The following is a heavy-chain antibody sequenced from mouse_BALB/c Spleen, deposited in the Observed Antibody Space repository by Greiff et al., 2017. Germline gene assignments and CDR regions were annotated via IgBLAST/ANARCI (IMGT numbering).Heavy chain of an antibody. CDR3: TRDERAMDY. V-gene: IGHV5-6-4*01. CDR1: GFTFSSYT. J-gene: IGHJ4*01. CDR2: ISSGGSYT. Sequence: EVNVVESGGGLVKPGGSLKLSCAASGFTFSSYTMSWVRQTPEKRLEWVATISSGGSYTYYPDSVKGRFTTSRDNAKNTLYLQMSSLKSEDTAMYYCTRDERAMDYWGQGTSVTVSS.